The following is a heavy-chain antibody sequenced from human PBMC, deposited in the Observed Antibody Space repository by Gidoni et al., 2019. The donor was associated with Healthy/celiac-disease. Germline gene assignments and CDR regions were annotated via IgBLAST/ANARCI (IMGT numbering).Heavy chain of an antibody. Sequence: QVQLVESGGGVVQPGRPMRLSCAAPGFALSSSGMHWVRQAPGKGLEGVAVIWYDGSNKYYADSVKGRFTISRDNSKNTLYLQMNSRRAEDTAVYYCARELRPDSSGYGQIDYWGQGTLVTVSA. J-gene: IGHJ4*02. CDR1: GFALSSSG. CDR2: IWYDGSNK. D-gene: IGHD3-22*01. V-gene: IGHV3-33*01. CDR3: ARELRPDSSGYGQIDY.